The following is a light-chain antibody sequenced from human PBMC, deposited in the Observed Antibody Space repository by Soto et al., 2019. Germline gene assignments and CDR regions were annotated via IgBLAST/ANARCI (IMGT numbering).Light chain of an antibody. V-gene: IGKV3D-20*02. CDR3: QQRNNWPGT. CDR1: QSVSSSY. CDR2: GAS. Sequence: IVLTQSPGTLSLSPWERATLSCRASQSVSSSYLAWYQQKPGQAPRLLIYGASSRATGIPDRFSGRGSGTDFTLTISSLEPEDFAVYYCQQRNNWPGTFGQGTKVDIK. J-gene: IGKJ1*01.